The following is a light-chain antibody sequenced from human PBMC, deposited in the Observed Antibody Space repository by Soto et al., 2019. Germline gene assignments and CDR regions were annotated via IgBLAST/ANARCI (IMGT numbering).Light chain of an antibody. V-gene: IGKV3-15*01. Sequence: EIVMTQSPATLSVSPGDRATLSCRASQSVDNDLAWYQQKPGQPPRLLIYDASTRATGIPARFSGSGSGTEFTLTISSLQSEDFAVYYCQKYNNWPLTFGGGTKVDIK. CDR2: DAS. CDR1: QSVDND. J-gene: IGKJ4*01. CDR3: QKYNNWPLT.